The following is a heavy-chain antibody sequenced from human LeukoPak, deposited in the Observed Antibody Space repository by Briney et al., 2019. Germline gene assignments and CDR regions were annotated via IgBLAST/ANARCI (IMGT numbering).Heavy chain of an antibody. Sequence: SETLSLTCVVYGGSFSGYYWSWIRQPAGKGLEWIGRIYTSGSTNYNPSLKSRVTISVDTSKNQFSLKLSSVTAADTAVYYCARAVVVVPAATDYYYMDVWGKGTTVTISS. D-gene: IGHD2-2*01. CDR3: ARAVVVVPAATDYYYMDV. V-gene: IGHV4-59*10. CDR1: GGSFSGYY. J-gene: IGHJ6*03. CDR2: IYTSGST.